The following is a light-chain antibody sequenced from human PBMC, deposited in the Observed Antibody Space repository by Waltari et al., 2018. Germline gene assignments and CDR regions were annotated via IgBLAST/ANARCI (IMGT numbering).Light chain of an antibody. J-gene: IGLJ3*02. Sequence: SALTQPRSVSGSPGQPVTIPCTGTTHDFGSYNYVSWYQQHPGKAPKLLILDVTKRPSGVPDRLSGSKSGNTASLTISGLRAEDEAEYYCCSYAGSYTWVFGGGTKLTVV. CDR1: THDFGSYNY. V-gene: IGLV2-11*01. CDR2: DVT. CDR3: CSYAGSYTWV.